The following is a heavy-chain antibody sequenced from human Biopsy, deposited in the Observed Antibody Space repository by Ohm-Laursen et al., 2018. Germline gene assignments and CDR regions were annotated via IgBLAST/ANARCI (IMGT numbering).Heavy chain of an antibody. Sequence: PTQTLTLTCTLSGFSLNTRGMSVTWISQPPGKALEWLARLDWDDGKFYSESLKTRLTISKGTSENHVVLTLSDVAPVDTATYYCARIPILVVPAAIVYRHRRHLQGLDVWGQGTTVIVSS. D-gene: IGHD2-2*02. V-gene: IGHV2-70*16. CDR3: ARIPILVVPAAIVYRHRRHLQGLDV. CDR1: GFSLNTRGMS. J-gene: IGHJ6*02. CDR2: LDWDDGK.